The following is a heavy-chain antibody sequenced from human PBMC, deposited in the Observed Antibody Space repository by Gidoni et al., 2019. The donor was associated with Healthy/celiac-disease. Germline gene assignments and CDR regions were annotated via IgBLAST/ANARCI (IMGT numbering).Heavy chain of an antibody. V-gene: IGHV4-61*02. Sequence: QVQLQESGPGMGKASKTPSPTCPGPGGPLSRGSYYWSWIRQPAGKGLEWIGRIYTSGSTNYNPSLKSRVTISVDTSKNQFSLKLSSVTAADTAVYYCVRLKYYDSSGYYLAFDYWGQGTLVTVSS. CDR3: VRLKYYDSSGYYLAFDY. CDR1: GGPLSRGSYY. CDR2: IYTSGST. D-gene: IGHD3-22*01. J-gene: IGHJ4*02.